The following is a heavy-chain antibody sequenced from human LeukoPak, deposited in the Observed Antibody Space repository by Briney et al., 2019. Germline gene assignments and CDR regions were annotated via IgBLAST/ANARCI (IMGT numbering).Heavy chain of an antibody. J-gene: IGHJ4*02. CDR1: GFTFTSYS. CDR2: ISGSGGST. Sequence: GGSLRLSCAASGFTFTSYSMNWVRQAPGKGLEWVSAISGSGGSTYYADSVKGRFTISRDNSKNTLYLQMNSLRVEDTAVYYCARDVVGAHDYWGQGTQVTVSS. V-gene: IGHV3-23*01. D-gene: IGHD1-26*01. CDR3: ARDVVGAHDY.